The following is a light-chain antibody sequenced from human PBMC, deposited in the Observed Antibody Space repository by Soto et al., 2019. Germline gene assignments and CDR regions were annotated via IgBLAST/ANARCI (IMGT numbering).Light chain of an antibody. CDR1: QSVSSNY. CDR3: QQRSNWPGT. J-gene: IGKJ1*01. CDR2: YPS. V-gene: IGKV3D-20*02. Sequence: EIVLTQSPGTLSLSPGERASLSCRASQSVSSNYLAWFQQKPGQAPRLLSSYPSSRATGIPDRFSGSGSGTDFTLTISSLEPEDFAVYYCQQRSNWPGTFGQGTKVDIK.